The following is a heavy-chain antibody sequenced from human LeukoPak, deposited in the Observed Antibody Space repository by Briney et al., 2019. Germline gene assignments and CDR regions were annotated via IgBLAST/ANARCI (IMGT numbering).Heavy chain of an antibody. J-gene: IGHJ4*02. V-gene: IGHV4-59*08. CDR1: GGSISSYY. D-gene: IGHD6-13*01. CDR3: ARRDGSWYGY. Sequence: SETLSLTCTVSGGSISSYYWSWIRQPPGKGPEWIGYIYYSGSTNYNPSLKSRVTISVDTSKNQFSVKLSSVTAADTAVYYCARRDGSWYGYWGQGTLVTVSS. CDR2: IYYSGST.